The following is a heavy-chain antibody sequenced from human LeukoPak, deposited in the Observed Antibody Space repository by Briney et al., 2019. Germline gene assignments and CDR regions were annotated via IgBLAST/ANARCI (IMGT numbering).Heavy chain of an antibody. V-gene: IGHV3-48*01. CDR1: GFTFSSYS. CDR3: ARDTHYYCSGSPAFDI. J-gene: IGHJ3*02. CDR2: ISFSSATI. Sequence: GGSLRLSCEASGFTFSSYSMNWVRQAPGKGLEWVSYISFSSATIHYADSVNGRFTISRDNAKNSLYLQMNSLRAEDTALYYCARDTHYYCSGSPAFDIWGQGTMVTVSS. D-gene: IGHD3-10*01.